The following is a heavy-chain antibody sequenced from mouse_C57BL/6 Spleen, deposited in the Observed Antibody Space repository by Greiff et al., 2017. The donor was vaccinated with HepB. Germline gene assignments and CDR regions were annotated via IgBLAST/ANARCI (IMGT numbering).Heavy chain of an antibody. CDR3: ARNWDRRNYFDY. D-gene: IGHD4-1*01. Sequence: EVNLVESGGGLVKPGGSLKLSCAASGFTFSDYGMHWVRQAPEKGLEWVAYISSGSSTIYYADTVKGRFTITRDNAKNTLFLQMTSLRSEDTAMYYCARNWDRRNYFDYWGQGTTLTVSS. V-gene: IGHV5-17*01. CDR1: GFTFSDYG. CDR2: ISSGSSTI. J-gene: IGHJ2*01.